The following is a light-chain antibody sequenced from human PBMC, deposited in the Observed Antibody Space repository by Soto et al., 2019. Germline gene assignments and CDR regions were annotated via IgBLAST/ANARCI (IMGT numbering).Light chain of an antibody. Sequence: QSALTQPASVSGSPGQSITISCSGTSSNIGGYNVVSWYQQHPGKAPKVIVYEGIKRPSGVSDRFSGSTSGSTASLTISGLQAEDEAEYYCSSYTSSSTPVVFGGGTKLTVL. CDR3: SSYTSSSTPVV. J-gene: IGLJ2*01. CDR2: EGI. V-gene: IGLV2-14*02. CDR1: SSNIGGYNV.